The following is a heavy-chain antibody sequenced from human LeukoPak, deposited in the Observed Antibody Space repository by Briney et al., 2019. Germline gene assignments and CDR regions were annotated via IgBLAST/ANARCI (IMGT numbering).Heavy chain of an antibody. Sequence: GGSLRLSCAASGFRFISYAMSWVRQAPGKGLEWVPAISGSGVSTYYADSVKGRFTVSRDNSKNTLYLQMSSLRAEDTAVYYCAKDERNWNYNLASQTYDWGQGTLVTVSS. CDR2: ISGSGVST. V-gene: IGHV3-23*01. CDR3: AKDERNWNYNLASQTYD. J-gene: IGHJ4*02. D-gene: IGHD1-7*01. CDR1: GFRFISYA.